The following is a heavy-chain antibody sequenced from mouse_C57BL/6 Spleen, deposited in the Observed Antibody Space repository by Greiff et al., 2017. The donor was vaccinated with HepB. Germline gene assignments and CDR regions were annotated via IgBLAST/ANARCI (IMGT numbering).Heavy chain of an antibody. D-gene: IGHD1-1*01. Sequence: VQLQQSGAELVRPGASVTLSCKASGYTFTDYEMHWVKQTPVHGLEWIGAIDPETGGTAYNQKFKGKAILTADKSSSTAYMELRSLTSEDSAVYYCTRGRITTVVAYYFDYWGQGTTLTVSS. V-gene: IGHV1-15*01. CDR1: GYTFTDYE. CDR3: TRGRITTVVAYYFDY. CDR2: IDPETGGT. J-gene: IGHJ2*01.